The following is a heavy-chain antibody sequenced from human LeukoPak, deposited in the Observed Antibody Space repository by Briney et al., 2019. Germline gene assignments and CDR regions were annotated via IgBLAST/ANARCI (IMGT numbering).Heavy chain of an antibody. CDR3: ARGLNDSWTGENY. J-gene: IGHJ4*02. CDR1: DGSFSGYY. V-gene: IGHV4-34*01. Sequence: KAWETLSLTCAVYDGSFSGYYWSWIRQPPGKGLEWIGEINHSGSTNYNPSLKSRVTISLDTSKSQFSLKVRYVTAADTAVYYCARGLNDSWTGENYWGQGTLVTVSS. D-gene: IGHD1-1*01. CDR2: INHSGST.